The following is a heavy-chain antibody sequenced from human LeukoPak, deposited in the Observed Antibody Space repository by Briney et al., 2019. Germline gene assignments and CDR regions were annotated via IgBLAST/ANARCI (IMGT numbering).Heavy chain of an antibody. CDR1: GGTFSSYA. V-gene: IGHV1-69*04. J-gene: IGHJ1*01. CDR3: ARARTRAYSSSSPHFQH. CDR2: IIPILGIA. D-gene: IGHD6-6*01. Sequence: ASVKVSCKASGGTFSSYAISWVRQAPGQGLEWMGRIIPILGIANYAQKFQGRVTITADKSTSTAYMELSSLRAEDTAVYYCARARTRAYSSSSPHFQHWGQGTLVTVSS.